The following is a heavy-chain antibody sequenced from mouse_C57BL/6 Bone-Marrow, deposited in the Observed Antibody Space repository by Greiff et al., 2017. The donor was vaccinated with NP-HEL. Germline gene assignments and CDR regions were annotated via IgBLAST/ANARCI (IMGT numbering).Heavy chain of an antibody. J-gene: IGHJ1*03. CDR1: GFTFSDYG. D-gene: IGHD1-1*01. CDR2: ISSGSSTI. CDR3: ARGRYYGSSFHWYFDV. Sequence: EVKLMESGGGLVKPGGSLKLSCAASGFTFSDYGMHWVRQAPEKGLEWVAYISSGSSTIYYADTVKGRFTISRDNAKNTLFLQMTSLRSEDTAMYYCARGRYYGSSFHWYFDVWGTGTTVTVSS. V-gene: IGHV5-17*01.